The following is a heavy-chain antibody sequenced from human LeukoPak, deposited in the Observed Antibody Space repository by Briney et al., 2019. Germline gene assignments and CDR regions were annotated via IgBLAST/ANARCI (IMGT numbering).Heavy chain of an antibody. D-gene: IGHD5-24*01. J-gene: IGHJ4*02. CDR3: ARVEMATIAPTFDY. CDR1: GGSISSYH. V-gene: IGHV4-59*01. CDR2: IYYRGST. Sequence: PSETLSLTCTVSGGSISSYHWSWIRQPPGKGLEWIGYIYYRGSTNYNPSLKSRVTISVDTSKNQFSLKLSSVTAADTAVYCCARVEMATIAPTFDYWGQGTLVTVSS.